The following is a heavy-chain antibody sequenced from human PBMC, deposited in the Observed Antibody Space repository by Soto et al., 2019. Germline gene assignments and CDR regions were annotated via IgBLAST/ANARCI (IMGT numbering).Heavy chain of an antibody. J-gene: IGHJ3*01. CDR3: ANWDVHDSAFAL. CDR1: GFTCSGYA. Sequence: EVQLLESGGGLVQPGRSLRLSCVASGFTCSGYAMTCVRQAPGKGLEWVSVITGSGNSTYDADSVRGRFTISRNNSKNTLGMQMNGLRGEDKPIDSSANWDVHDSAFALWGQETMVTVS. D-gene: IGHD3-3*01. CDR2: ITGSGNST. V-gene: IGHV3-23*01.